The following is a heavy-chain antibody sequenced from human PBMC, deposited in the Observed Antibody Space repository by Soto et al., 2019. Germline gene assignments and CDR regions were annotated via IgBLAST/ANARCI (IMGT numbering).Heavy chain of an antibody. D-gene: IGHD5-12*01. CDR2: MYYSGST. V-gene: IGHV4-30-4*01. CDR3: ARWLGYGPHFDY. J-gene: IGHJ4*02. Sequence: QVQLQESGPGLVKPSQTLSLTCTVSGGSISSGDYYWSWIRQPPGKGLEWIGYMYYSGSTYYNPSLKSRVTTSVDTSKTQFSLKLSSVTAADTAVYYCARWLGYGPHFDYWGQGTLVTVSS. CDR1: GGSISSGDYY.